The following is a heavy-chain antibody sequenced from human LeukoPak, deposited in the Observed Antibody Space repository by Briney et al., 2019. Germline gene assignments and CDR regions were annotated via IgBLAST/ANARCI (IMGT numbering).Heavy chain of an antibody. CDR1: GYTFTSYA. V-gene: IGHV1-3*03. CDR3: ARVVEGSGWSQDNWFDP. D-gene: IGHD6-19*01. J-gene: IGHJ5*02. CDR2: INAGNGNT. Sequence: ASVKVSCKAFGYTFTSYAMHWVRQAPGQRLEWMGWINAGNGNTKYSQEFQGRVTITRDTSASTAYMELSSLRSEDMAVYYCARVVEGSGWSQDNWFDPWGQGTLVTVSS.